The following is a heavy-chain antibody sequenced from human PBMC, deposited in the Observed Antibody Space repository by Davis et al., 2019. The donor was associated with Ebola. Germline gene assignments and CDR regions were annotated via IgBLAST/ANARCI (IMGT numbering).Heavy chain of an antibody. CDR3: ASHPPHYYDTSGSQV. CDR2: INWNGGST. D-gene: IGHD3-22*01. CDR1: GFTFDDYG. J-gene: IGHJ4*02. Sequence: GESLKISCAASGFTFDDYGMSWVRHAPGKGLEWVSGINWNGGSTGYADSVKGRFTISRDNSKNTLYLQMNSLRAEDTAVYYCASHPPHYYDTSGSQVWGQGTLVTVSS. V-gene: IGHV3-20*04.